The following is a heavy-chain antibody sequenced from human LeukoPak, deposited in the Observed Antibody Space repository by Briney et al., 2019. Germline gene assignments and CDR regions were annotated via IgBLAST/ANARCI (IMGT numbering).Heavy chain of an antibody. Sequence: PSETLSLTCTVSGYSISSGYYWGWIRQPPGKGLEWIGSIYHSGSTYYNPSLKSRVTISVDTSKNQFSLKLSSVTAADTAVYYCALDRADAFDIWGQGTMVTVSS. CDR2: IYHSGST. V-gene: IGHV4-38-2*02. D-gene: IGHD3-9*01. CDR1: GYSISSGYY. J-gene: IGHJ3*02. CDR3: ALDRADAFDI.